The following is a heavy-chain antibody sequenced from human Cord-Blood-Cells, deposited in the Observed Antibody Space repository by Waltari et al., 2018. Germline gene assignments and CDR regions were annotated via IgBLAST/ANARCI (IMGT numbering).Heavy chain of an antibody. D-gene: IGHD7-27*01. Sequence: EVRLVETGGGLIQPGGSLRFSCGGSGFTGSSHYISWVRQARGKGLEWASVIYIGGSTNDADSVKGRFAITRDNSKNTLYRQMNSLGDEDTAVDDCARESELGIGWYCDLWGRGTLVTVSS. CDR3: ARESELGIGWYCDL. CDR1: GFTGSSHY. CDR2: IYIGGST. J-gene: IGHJ2*01. V-gene: IGHV3-53*02.